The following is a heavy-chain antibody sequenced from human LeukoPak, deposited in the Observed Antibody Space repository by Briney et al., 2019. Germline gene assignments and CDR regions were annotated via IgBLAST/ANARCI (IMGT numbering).Heavy chain of an antibody. D-gene: IGHD6-6*01. J-gene: IGHJ5*02. V-gene: IGHV3-23*01. Sequence: GGSLRLSCAASGFTFSSYAMSWVRQTPGKGLEWVSAISAGGDGTYYADSVKGRFAISRDTSKNTLNLQTNSLRAEDTAVYYCARDLSSSSGRWFDPWGQGTLVTVSS. CDR2: ISAGGDGT. CDR3: ARDLSSSSGRWFDP. CDR1: GFTFSSYA.